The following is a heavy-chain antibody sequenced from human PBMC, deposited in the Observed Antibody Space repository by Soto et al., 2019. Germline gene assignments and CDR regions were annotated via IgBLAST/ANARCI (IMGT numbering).Heavy chain of an antibody. CDR3: ARPWGKYGDLHPFDY. CDR2: IYYSVST. Sequence: QLQLQESGPGLVKPSETLSLTCTVSGGSISGTTYYWGWIRQPPGKGLEWIGSIYYSVSTYYNPSLKSRVTMSVDTSKNQFSLNLSSVTAAETAVYYCARPWGKYGDLHPFDYWGQGTLVTVSS. D-gene: IGHD4-17*01. J-gene: IGHJ4*02. V-gene: IGHV4-39*01. CDR1: GGSISGTTYY.